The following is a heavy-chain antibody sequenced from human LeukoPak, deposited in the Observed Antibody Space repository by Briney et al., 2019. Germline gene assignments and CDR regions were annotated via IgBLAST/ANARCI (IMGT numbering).Heavy chain of an antibody. CDR1: GGSLTSTGYY. J-gene: IGHJ4*02. D-gene: IGHD2-15*01. CDR2: IQNSATF. Sequence: PSQTLSLTCSVSGGSLTSTGYYWGWLRQSPGQGLEWIGNIQNSATFYYNPSLKSRVTISVDMSKNQFSLKLSSVTAADTAVYYCARLLGYCSDYNCPAWGSWGLGTLVTVSS. V-gene: IGHV4-39*01. CDR3: ARLLGYCSDYNCPAWGS.